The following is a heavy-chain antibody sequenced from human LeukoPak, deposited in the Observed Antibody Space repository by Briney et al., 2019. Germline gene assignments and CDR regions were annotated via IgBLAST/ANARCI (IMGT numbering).Heavy chain of an antibody. Sequence: SETLSLTCTVYGGSFSDYSWSWIRRPPGKGLEWIGEVSHGGTTNYNPSLESRVTISIDTSNSQFSLNLKSVTAADSGVYYCARDGIAVFGVITGNYYYMDVWGKGTTVTVSS. CDR3: ARDGIAVFGVITGNYYYMDV. CDR2: VSHGGTT. J-gene: IGHJ6*03. V-gene: IGHV4-34*01. CDR1: GGSFSDYS. D-gene: IGHD3-3*01.